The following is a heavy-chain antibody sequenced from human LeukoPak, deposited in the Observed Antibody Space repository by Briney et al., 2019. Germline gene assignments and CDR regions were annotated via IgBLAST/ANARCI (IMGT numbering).Heavy chain of an antibody. CDR1: GFTFSSYG. CDR2: ISYDGSNK. Sequence: GGSLRLSCAASGFTFSSYGMHWVRQAPGKGLEWVAVISYDGSNKYYADSVKGRFTISRDNSKNTLYLQMNSLRAEDTAVYYCAKPNRALATPDYFDYWGQGTLVTVSS. CDR3: AKPNRALATPDYFDY. D-gene: IGHD5-12*01. J-gene: IGHJ4*02. V-gene: IGHV3-30*18.